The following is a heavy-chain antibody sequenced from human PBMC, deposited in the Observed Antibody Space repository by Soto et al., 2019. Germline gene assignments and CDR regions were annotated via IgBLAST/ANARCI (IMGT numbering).Heavy chain of an antibody. J-gene: IGHJ6*02. CDR2: ISGVDNST. Sequence: GGSLRLSCAASGFTFSNYAMSWVRQAPGKGLEWVSAISGVDNSTYYADSVKGRFTISRDNSKNTLYLQMSSLRADDTAVYYCAPMGVWGQGTTVTVSS. V-gene: IGHV3-23*01. CDR1: GFTFSNYA. CDR3: APMGV.